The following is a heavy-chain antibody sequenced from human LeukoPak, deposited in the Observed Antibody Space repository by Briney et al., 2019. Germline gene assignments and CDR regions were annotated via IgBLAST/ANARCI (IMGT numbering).Heavy chain of an antibody. CDR1: GGSISSGGYY. CDR3: ARKRDYGSGRALLFDY. Sequence: SETLSLTCTVSGGSISSGGYYWSWTRQHPGKGLEWIGYIYYSGSTYYTPSLKSRVTMSVDTSKNQFSLKLSSVTAADTAVYYCARKRDYGSGRALLFDYWGQGTLVTVSS. CDR2: IYYSGST. V-gene: IGHV4-31*03. J-gene: IGHJ4*02. D-gene: IGHD3-10*01.